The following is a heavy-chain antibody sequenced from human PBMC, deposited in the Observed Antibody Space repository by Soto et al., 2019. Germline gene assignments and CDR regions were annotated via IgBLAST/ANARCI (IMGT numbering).Heavy chain of an antibody. CDR2: IIPIFGTA. CDR3: ARDRGYSYGKDYYYYGMDV. V-gene: IGHV1-69*12. D-gene: IGHD5-18*01. Sequence: QVQLVQSGAEVKKPGSSVKVSCKASGGTFSSYSISWVRRAPGQGLEWMGGIIPIFGTANYAQKFQGRVTITADESTSTAYMELSSLRSEDTAVYYCARDRGYSYGKDYYYYGMDVWGQGTTVTVSS. CDR1: GGTFSSYS. J-gene: IGHJ6*02.